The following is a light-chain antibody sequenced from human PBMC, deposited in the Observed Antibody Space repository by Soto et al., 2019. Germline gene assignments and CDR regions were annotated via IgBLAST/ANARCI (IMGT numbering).Light chain of an antibody. CDR2: SAS. CDR1: QALSNY. J-gene: IGKJ4*01. V-gene: IGKV1-9*01. CDR3: QQRSRYPLT. Sequence: DIQLTQSPSALSASVGDTVTLTCRASQALSNYLAWYQQKPGQAPDLLIYSASTLQSGVPSRFSGSGSETEFSLTIRALQPEELATYYCQQRSRYPLTFGGGTKVDIK.